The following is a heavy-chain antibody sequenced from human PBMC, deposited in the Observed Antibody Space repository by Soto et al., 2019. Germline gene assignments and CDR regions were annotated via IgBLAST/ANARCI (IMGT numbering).Heavy chain of an antibody. CDR3: ARTEPGDEGGYFDN. D-gene: IGHD7-27*01. CDR2: IFSNGEK. J-gene: IGHJ4*03. V-gene: IGHV2-26*01. CDR1: GVPLSNTRMG. Sequence: QVTLKESGPVLVKPTETLTLTCTVSGVPLSNTRMGVSWIRQPPGKALEWLAHIFSNGEKSYSSASLKSRLTISKDTSKSQMVLTMTNMDAVDTGTYYCARTEPGDEGGYFDNWGQGTLVTVSS.